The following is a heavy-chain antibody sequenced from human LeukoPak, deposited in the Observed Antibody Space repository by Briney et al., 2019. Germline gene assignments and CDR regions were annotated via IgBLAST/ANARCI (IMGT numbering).Heavy chain of an antibody. D-gene: IGHD3-22*01. CDR2: ISSSGSYS. J-gene: IGHJ4*02. CDR3: ARMYYYDSSGRHFDY. V-gene: IGHV3-11*03. CDR1: GFTFSDFY. Sequence: GGSLRLSCAASGFTFSDFYMTWIRQAPGKGLEWVSYISSSGSYSNYADSVKGRFTISRDNAKNSLYLQLNSLRAEDTALFYCARMYYYDSSGRHFDYWGQGTLVTVSS.